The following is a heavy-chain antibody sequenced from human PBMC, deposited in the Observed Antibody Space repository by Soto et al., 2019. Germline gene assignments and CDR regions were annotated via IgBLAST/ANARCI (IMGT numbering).Heavy chain of an antibody. CDR1: GFTFSSYG. CDR2: IWYDGSNK. CDR3: ARGPSGSSPYYYYGMDV. Sequence: QVQLVESGGGVVQPGRSLRLSCAASGFTFSSYGMHWVRQAPGKGLEWVAVIWYDGSNKYYADSVKGRFTISRDNSKSTLYLQMNRLRAEDTAVYYCARGPSGSSPYYYYGMDVWGQGTTVTVSS. J-gene: IGHJ6*02. V-gene: IGHV3-33*01. D-gene: IGHD1-26*01.